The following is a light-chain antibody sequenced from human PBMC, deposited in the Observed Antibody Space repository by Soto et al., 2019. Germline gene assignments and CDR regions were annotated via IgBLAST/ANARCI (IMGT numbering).Light chain of an antibody. J-gene: IGKJ5*01. V-gene: IGKV1-12*01. CDR2: TAS. CDR1: QTISSW. CDR3: QQAASFPIT. Sequence: DIQMTQSPSTLSGSVGDRVTITCRASQTISSWLAWYQQKPGKAPKLLIYTASSLQSGVPSRFSGSGSGTDFTLTINGLQPEDFATYYCQQAASFPITFGQGTRLEI.